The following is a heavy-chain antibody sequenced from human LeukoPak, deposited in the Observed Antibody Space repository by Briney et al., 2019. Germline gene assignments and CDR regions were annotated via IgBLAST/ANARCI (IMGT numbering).Heavy chain of an antibody. D-gene: IGHD6-19*01. CDR3: ASETYSSGPYGY. V-gene: IGHV4-39*07. CDR1: GGSISSSSYY. J-gene: IGHJ4*02. CDR2: IYYSGST. Sequence: PSETLSLTCTVSGGSISSSSYYWGWIRQPPGKGLEWIGSIYYSGSTYYNPSLKSRVTISVDTSKNQFSLKLSSVTAADTAVYYCASETYSSGPYGYWGQGTLVTVSS.